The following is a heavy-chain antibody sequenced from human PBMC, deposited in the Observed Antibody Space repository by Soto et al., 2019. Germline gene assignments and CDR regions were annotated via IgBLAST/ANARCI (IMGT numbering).Heavy chain of an antibody. CDR1: GGSFSGYY. Sequence: SETLSLTCAVYGGSFSGYYWSWIRQPPGKGLEWVGEINHSGSTNYNPSLKSRVTISVDTSKNQFSLKLSSVTAADTAVYYCARGDSSSLYYYYGVDVWGQGTTVTVSS. CDR2: INHSGST. J-gene: IGHJ6*02. CDR3: ARGDSSSLYYYYGVDV. V-gene: IGHV4-34*01. D-gene: IGHD6-6*01.